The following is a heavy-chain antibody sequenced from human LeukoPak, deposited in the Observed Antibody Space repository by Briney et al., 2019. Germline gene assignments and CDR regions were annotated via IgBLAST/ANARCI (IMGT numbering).Heavy chain of an antibody. CDR1: GFTFSSYA. Sequence: GGSLRLSCAASGFTFSSYAMHWVRQAPGKGLEWVTVISYDGSSKYYADSVKGRFTISRDNSKNTLYLQMNSLRAEDTAVYYCARDFKTDAFDIWGQGTMVTVSS. CDR2: ISYDGSSK. V-gene: IGHV3-30-3*01. CDR3: ARDFKTDAFDI. J-gene: IGHJ3*02.